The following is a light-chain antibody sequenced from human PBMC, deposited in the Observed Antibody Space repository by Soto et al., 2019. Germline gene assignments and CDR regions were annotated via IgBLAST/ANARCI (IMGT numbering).Light chain of an antibody. J-gene: IGLJ1*01. CDR1: SSNIGAGYD. CDR3: QSYYSSLYGYV. V-gene: IGLV1-40*01. CDR2: ANS. Sequence: QSVLTQPPSVSGAPGQRVTISCTGSSSNIGAGYDVHWYQQLPGTAPKLLIYANSNRPSGVPGRFSGSKSGTAASLAITGLQAEDESDYYCQSYYSSLYGYVFGTGTKLTVL.